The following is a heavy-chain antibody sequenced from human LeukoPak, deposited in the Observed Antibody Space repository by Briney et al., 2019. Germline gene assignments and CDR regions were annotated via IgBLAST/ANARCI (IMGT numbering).Heavy chain of an antibody. Sequence: SETLSLTCTVSGGSISSSSYYWGWIRPPPGKGLEWIGSIYYSGSTYYNPSLKSRVTISLDTSKNQFSLKLSSVTAADTAVYYCARQAPGGFDYWGQGTLVTVSS. V-gene: IGHV4-39*01. J-gene: IGHJ4*02. CDR1: GGSISSSSYY. CDR3: ARQAPGGFDY. D-gene: IGHD3-10*01. CDR2: IYYSGST.